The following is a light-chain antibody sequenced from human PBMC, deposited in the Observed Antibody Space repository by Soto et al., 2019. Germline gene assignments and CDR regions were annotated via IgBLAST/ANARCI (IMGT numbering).Light chain of an antibody. CDR3: QQYSTSPLT. CDR2: GAS. V-gene: IGKV3-20*01. CDR1: QSVSSSY. J-gene: IGKJ1*01. Sequence: VLRQSPGTLSLSPGERATLSCRASQSVSSSYLAWYQQKPGQAPRLLIYGASSRATGIPDRFSASGSGTDFTLTISRLEPEDFAVYYCQQYSTSPLTFGQGTKVDI.